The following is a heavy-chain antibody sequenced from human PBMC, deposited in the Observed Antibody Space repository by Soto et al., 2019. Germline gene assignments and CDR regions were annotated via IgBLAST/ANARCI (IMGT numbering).Heavy chain of an antibody. D-gene: IGHD4-4*01. CDR3: AKDDSECSNYWSSFDY. J-gene: IGHJ4*02. CDR2: ISFDGSIK. V-gene: IGHV3-30*18. CDR1: GFTFSHYG. Sequence: QVQLVESGGGVVQPGRSLRLSCAASGFTFSHYGMEWVRQAPGKGLEWVASISFDGSIKHYSDSVQGRFSISRDNYRGTLSLQMNSLGAEDTAMYYCAKDDSECSNYWSSFDYWGQGALVAVSS.